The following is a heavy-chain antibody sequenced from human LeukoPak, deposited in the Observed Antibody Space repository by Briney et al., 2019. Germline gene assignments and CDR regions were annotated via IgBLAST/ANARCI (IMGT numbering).Heavy chain of an antibody. Sequence: GGPLRLSCTASGFSFSGHWMHWARQLPGKGLVWVSRISPTGSTTSYADSVKDRFTVSRDNAKNTLYLQVNNLRAEDTAVYYCARGPNSNWSGLDFWGQGTLLTVSS. J-gene: IGHJ4*02. CDR1: GFSFSGHW. V-gene: IGHV3-74*01. CDR2: ISPTGSTT. D-gene: IGHD6-6*01. CDR3: ARGPNSNWSGLDF.